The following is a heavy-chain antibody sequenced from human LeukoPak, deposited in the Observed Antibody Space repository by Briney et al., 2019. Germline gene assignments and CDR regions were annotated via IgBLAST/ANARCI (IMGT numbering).Heavy chain of an antibody. CDR3: AKDQEWADYYDSSGYYRY. V-gene: IGHV3-23*01. CDR1: GFTFSSYA. Sequence: AGGSLRLSCAASGFTFSSYAMSWFRQAPGKGLEWVSAISGSGGSTYYANSVKGRFTISRDNSKNTLYLQMNSLRAEDTAVYYCAKDQEWADYYDSSGYYRYWGQGTLVTVSS. CDR2: ISGSGGST. D-gene: IGHD3-22*01. J-gene: IGHJ4*02.